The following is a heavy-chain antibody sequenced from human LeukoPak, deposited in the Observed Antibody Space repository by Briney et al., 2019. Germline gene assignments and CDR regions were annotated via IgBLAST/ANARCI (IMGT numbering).Heavy chain of an antibody. J-gene: IGHJ6*03. CDR2: IIPIYGTA. CDR3: ARVLRYCSGGNCYSGGLGYMDV. D-gene: IGHD2-15*01. Sequence: SVKVSCKASGGTFSNYAISWVRQAPGQGLEWMGGIIPIYGTANYAQKFRGRVTITADKSTRTAYMELSSLRSEDTAVYYCARVLRYCSGGNCYSGGLGYMDVWGKGTTVTISS. V-gene: IGHV1-69*06. CDR1: GGTFSNYA.